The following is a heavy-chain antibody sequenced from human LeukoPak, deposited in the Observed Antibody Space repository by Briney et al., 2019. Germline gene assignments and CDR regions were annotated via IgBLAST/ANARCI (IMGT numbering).Heavy chain of an antibody. V-gene: IGHV3-30*18. D-gene: IGHD3-22*01. Sequence: GSLRLSCAASGFPFSGYAMSWVRQAPGKGLEWVAVISYDGSNKYYADSVKGRFTISRDNSNNTLYLQMNSLRAEDTAVYYCAKGSRSSGHYSDYWGQGTLVTVSS. J-gene: IGHJ4*02. CDR1: GFPFSGYA. CDR2: ISYDGSNK. CDR3: AKGSRSSGHYSDY.